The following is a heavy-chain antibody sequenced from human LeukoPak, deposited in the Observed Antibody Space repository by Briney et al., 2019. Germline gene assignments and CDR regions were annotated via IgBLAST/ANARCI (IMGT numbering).Heavy chain of an antibody. CDR3: ATGGDVLLWFGELLY. V-gene: IGHV1-24*01. D-gene: IGHD3-10*01. CDR1: GYTLTELS. J-gene: IGHJ4*02. Sequence: ASVKVSCKVSGYTLTELSMHWVRQAPGKGLERMGGFDPEDGETIYAQKFQGRVTMTEDTSTDTAYMELSSLRSEDTAVYYCATGGDVLLWFGELLYWGQGTLVTVSS. CDR2: FDPEDGET.